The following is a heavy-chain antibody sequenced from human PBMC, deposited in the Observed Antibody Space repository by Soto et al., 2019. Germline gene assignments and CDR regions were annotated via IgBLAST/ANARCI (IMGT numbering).Heavy chain of an antibody. CDR1: GGSISSGGYS. D-gene: IGHD3-10*01. CDR2: IYHSGST. Sequence: SETLSLTCAVSGGSISSGGYSWSWIRQPPGKGLEWIGYIYHSGSTYYNPSLKSRVTISVDRSKNQFSLKLSSVTAADTAVYYWARADYYGSGNENWFDPWGQGTLVTVSS. J-gene: IGHJ5*02. V-gene: IGHV4-30-2*01. CDR3: ARADYYGSGNENWFDP.